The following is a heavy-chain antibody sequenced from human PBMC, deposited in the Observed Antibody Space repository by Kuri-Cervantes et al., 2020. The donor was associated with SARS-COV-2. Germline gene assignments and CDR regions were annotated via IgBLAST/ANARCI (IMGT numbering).Heavy chain of an antibody. J-gene: IGHJ5*02. CDR3: ARQGVVIAIKGWFDP. D-gene: IGHD2-21*01. V-gene: IGHV4-39*01. CDR2: IYYSGST. Sequence: SETLSLTCTVSGGSISSSSYYWGWIRQPPGKGLEWIGSIYYSGSTYYNPSLKSRVTISVDTSKNQFSLKLSSVTAADTAVYYCARQGVVIAIKGWFDPWGQATLATVSS. CDR1: GGSISSSSYY.